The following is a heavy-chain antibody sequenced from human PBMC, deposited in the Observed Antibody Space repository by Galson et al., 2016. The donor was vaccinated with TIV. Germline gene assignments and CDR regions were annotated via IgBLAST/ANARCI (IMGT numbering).Heavy chain of an antibody. CDR3: ARAPGYSGFSYGYFDT. CDR2: MYSADSDI. D-gene: IGHD5-18*01. J-gene: IGHJ4*02. V-gene: IGHV5-51*01. CDR1: GYIFTNYW. Sequence: QSGAEVKKPGESLKISCKGSGYIFTNYWIAWVRQMPGKGLEWVGIMYSADSDIKYSPSFQGQVTISADAAISTAYLEWSSLQASDTAIYYCARAPGYSGFSYGYFDTWGQGTQVTVSS.